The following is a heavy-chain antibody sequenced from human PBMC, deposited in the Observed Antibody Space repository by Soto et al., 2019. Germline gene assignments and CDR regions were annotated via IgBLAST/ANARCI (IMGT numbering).Heavy chain of an antibody. Sequence: EVQLVESGGGLVQPGDSLRLSCAASGFTIGAHGFHWVRQAPGKALEYISAISSYGGNIYYANSVKGRFTISRDNSKNTLYLQMGSLRAEDMGVYYCARDVGSGNYYKGVYDYYYMDVWGKGTTVTVSS. D-gene: IGHD3-10*01. CDR3: ARDVGSGNYYKGVYDYYYMDV. CDR1: GFTIGAHG. V-gene: IGHV3-64*01. CDR2: ISSYGGNI. J-gene: IGHJ6*03.